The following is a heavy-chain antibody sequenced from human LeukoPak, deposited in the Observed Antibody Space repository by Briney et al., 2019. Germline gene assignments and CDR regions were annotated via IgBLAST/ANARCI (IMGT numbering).Heavy chain of an antibody. CDR3: ATILGYCSGGTCTKDY. Sequence: GGSLRLSCAASGLTFTTYSINWVRQAPGKGLEWVSYISTPGTTMYYADSVKGRFTISRDNAKNSLYLQMNSLRAEDTAVYYCATILGYCSGGTCTKDYWGQGTLVTVSS. CDR1: GLTFTTYS. D-gene: IGHD2-15*01. J-gene: IGHJ4*02. V-gene: IGHV3-48*01. CDR2: ISTPGTTM.